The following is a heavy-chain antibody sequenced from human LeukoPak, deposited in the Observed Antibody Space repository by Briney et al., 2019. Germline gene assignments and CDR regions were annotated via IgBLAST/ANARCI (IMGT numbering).Heavy chain of an antibody. CDR1: GFTFSGYG. CDR2: ISGSGGST. CDR3: AKGVGYCSGGSCQQFDY. Sequence: GGSLRLSCAASGFTFSGYGMSWVRQAPGKGLKWVSAISGSGGSTYYADSVKGRITIFRDNSKNTLYLQMNSLRAEDTAVYYCAKGVGYCSGGSCQQFDYWGQGTLVTVSS. D-gene: IGHD2-15*01. J-gene: IGHJ4*02. V-gene: IGHV3-23*01.